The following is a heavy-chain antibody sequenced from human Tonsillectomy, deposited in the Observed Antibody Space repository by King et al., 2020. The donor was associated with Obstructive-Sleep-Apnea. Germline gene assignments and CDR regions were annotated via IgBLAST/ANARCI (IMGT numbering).Heavy chain of an antibody. D-gene: IGHD1-26*01. CDR2: INPNSGGT. J-gene: IGHJ4*02. Sequence: VQLVQSGAEVKKPGASVKVSCKAFGYIFTDYYMHWVRQAPGQGLEWMGWINPNSGGTNYAQKFQGRVTMTRDTSISTAYMELSRLRYDDTAVYYCARVGAGWELPNLHTYYFDYWGQGTLVTVSS. V-gene: IGHV1-2*02. CDR3: ARVGAGWELPNLHTYYFDY. CDR1: GYIFTDYY.